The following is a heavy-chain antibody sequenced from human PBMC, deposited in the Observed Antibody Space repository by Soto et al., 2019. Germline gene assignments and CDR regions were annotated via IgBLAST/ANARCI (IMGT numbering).Heavy chain of an antibody. Sequence: SETLSLTCTVSGGSISSYYWSWIRQPPGKGLEWIGYIYYSGSTTYNPSLKSRVTISVDTSKNQFSLKLSSVTAADTAVYYCARRYGASFDYWGQGTLVPVSS. CDR1: GGSISSYY. D-gene: IGHD4-17*01. CDR2: IYYSGST. J-gene: IGHJ4*02. CDR3: ARRYGASFDY. V-gene: IGHV4-59*01.